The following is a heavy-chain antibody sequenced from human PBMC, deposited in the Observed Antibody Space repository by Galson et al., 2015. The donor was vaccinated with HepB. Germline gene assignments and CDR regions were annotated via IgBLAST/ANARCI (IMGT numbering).Heavy chain of an antibody. CDR1: GFTFSSYG. V-gene: IGHV3-30*18. J-gene: IGHJ3*02. CDR3: AKDQGPVLRFLEWEYDNAFDI. CDR2: ISYDGSNK. Sequence: SLRLSCAASGFTFSSYGMHWVRQAPGKGLEWVAVISYDGSNKYYADSVKGRFTISRDNSKNTLYLQMNSLRAEDTAVYYCAKDQGPVLRFLEWEYDNAFDIWGQGTMVTVSS. D-gene: IGHD3-3*01.